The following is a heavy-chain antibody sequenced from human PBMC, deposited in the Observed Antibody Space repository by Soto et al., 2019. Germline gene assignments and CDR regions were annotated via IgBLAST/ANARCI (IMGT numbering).Heavy chain of an antibody. CDR2: INPNADTT. V-gene: IGHV1-46*01. CDR3: AREFGGSRVFDH. J-gene: IGHJ4*02. Sequence: ASVKVSCKAIGYSFTSHYMHWVRQAPGQGLEWMGIINPNADTTNYAQKFQGRVTVTRDTSTSTVYIEFRSLRSEDTAVYFCAREFGGSRVFDHWGQGTLVTVSS. D-gene: IGHD1-26*01. CDR1: GYSFTSHY.